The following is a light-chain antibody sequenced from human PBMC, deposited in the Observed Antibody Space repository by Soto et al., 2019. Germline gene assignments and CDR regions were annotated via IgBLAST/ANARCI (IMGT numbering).Light chain of an antibody. CDR3: KTRSNWPPQT. J-gene: IGKJ2*01. Sequence: EIVLTQSPDTLSFSPGERANLSCRASQSVSSYLAWYQHRPGQAPRLLIYDASNRATGIPARFSGSGSGTDFTLTISSLEPEDFEVYYCKTRSNWPPQTFGQGNKVEI. V-gene: IGKV3-11*01. CDR2: DAS. CDR1: QSVSSY.